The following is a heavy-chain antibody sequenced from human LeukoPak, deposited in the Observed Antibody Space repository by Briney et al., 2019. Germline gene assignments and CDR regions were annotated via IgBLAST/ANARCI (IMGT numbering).Heavy chain of an antibody. CDR3: ARCPTTSVVTRADY. CDR2: IYPDDSDT. J-gene: IGHJ4*02. Sequence: GESLKISCKGSGYNFTNYWIGWVRQMPGKGLEWMGIIYPDDSDTRYSPSFQGQVTISADKSITTAFLQWSSLKASDTAIYYCARCPTTSVVTRADYWGQGTLVTVSS. V-gene: IGHV5-51*01. D-gene: IGHD4-23*01. CDR1: GYNFTNYW.